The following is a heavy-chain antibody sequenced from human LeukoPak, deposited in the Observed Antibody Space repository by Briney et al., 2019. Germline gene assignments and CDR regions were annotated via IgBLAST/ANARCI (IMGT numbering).Heavy chain of an antibody. D-gene: IGHD3-10*01. CDR3: ARSRGVIGARGWFDP. J-gene: IGHJ5*02. V-gene: IGHV4-59*01. CDR2: IYYSGST. Sequence: SETLSLTCTVSGGSISSYYWSWVRQPPGKGLEWIGYIYYSGSTNYNPSLQSRVTISVDTSKNQFSLKLSSVTAADTAVYYCARSRGVIGARGWFDPWGQGTLVTVSS. CDR1: GGSISSYY.